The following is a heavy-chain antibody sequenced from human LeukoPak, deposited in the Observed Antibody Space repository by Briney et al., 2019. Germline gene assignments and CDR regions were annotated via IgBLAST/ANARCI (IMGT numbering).Heavy chain of an antibody. Sequence: PGGSLRLSCAVSGFTVSSNYMSWVRQAPGKGLEWASTIYTTGSIHYADSVKGRFTISRDNSKNTLYLQMNSLRAEDTAVYYCAKDLFRGYCSSTSCLNWFDPWGQGTLVTVSS. D-gene: IGHD2-2*01. CDR3: AKDLFRGYCSSTSCLNWFDP. CDR2: IYTTGSI. V-gene: IGHV3-66*01. CDR1: GFTVSSNY. J-gene: IGHJ5*02.